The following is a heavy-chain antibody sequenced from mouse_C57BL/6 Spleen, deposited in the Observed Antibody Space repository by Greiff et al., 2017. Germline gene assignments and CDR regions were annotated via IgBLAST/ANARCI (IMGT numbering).Heavy chain of an antibody. D-gene: IGHD1-1*01. CDR1: GYTFTSYW. V-gene: IGHV1-72*01. Sequence: VQLQQPGAELVKPGASVKLSCKASGYTFTSYWMHWVKQRPGRGLEWIGRIDPNSGGTKYNEKFKSKATLTVDKPSSTAYMQLRSLTSEDSAVYYCAKDTTDGNYFDYWGQGTTLTVSS. CDR2: IDPNSGGT. J-gene: IGHJ2*01. CDR3: AKDTTDGNYFDY.